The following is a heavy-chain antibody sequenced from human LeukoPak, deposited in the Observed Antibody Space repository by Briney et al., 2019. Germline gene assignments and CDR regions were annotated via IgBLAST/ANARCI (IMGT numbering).Heavy chain of an antibody. CDR1: GFTFSSYG. Sequence: GGSLRLYCAASGFTFSSYGMHWVRQAPVMGLVLVAVISYDGSNKYYADSVKGRFTISRDNSKNTLYLQMNSLRTEDTAVYYCAKILWGDPLGPFDYWGQGTLVTVSS. V-gene: IGHV3-30*18. J-gene: IGHJ4*02. CDR3: AKILWGDPLGPFDY. CDR2: ISYDGSNK. D-gene: IGHD2-21*02.